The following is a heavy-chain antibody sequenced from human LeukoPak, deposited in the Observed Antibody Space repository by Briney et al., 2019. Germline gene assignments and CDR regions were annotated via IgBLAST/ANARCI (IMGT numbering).Heavy chain of an antibody. J-gene: IGHJ4*02. V-gene: IGHV3-53*05. Sequence: GGSLRLSCAASGFTVSSNYMSWVRQAPGKGLEWVSVIYSGGSTYYADSVKGRFTISRDTSKNTLYLQMNSLRAEDTAVYCCASEDGHNPNLGFDYWGQGTLATVSS. CDR3: ASEDGHNPNLGFDY. CDR2: IYSGGST. D-gene: IGHD5-24*01. CDR1: GFTVSSNY.